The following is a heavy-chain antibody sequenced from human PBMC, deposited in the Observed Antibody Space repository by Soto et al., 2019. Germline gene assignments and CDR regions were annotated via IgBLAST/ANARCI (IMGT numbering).Heavy chain of an antibody. Sequence: QAQLVQSGAEVKEPGSSVKVSCKASVEFFSNYGISWVRQAPGQGLEWMGGIIPIFGTISYAEKFQGRVTITADESTNTVYMQLRSLTSADTAVHHCARVFPDGWVEPGVVRGYLDTWGRGTLVTVSS. CDR2: IIPIFGTI. D-gene: IGHD3-10*01. CDR1: VEFFSNYG. V-gene: IGHV1-69*01. J-gene: IGHJ4*02. CDR3: ARVFPDGWVEPGVVRGYLDT.